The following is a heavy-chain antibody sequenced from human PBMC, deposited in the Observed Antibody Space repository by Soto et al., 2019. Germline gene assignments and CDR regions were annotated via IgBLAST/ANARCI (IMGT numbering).Heavy chain of an antibody. D-gene: IGHD6-13*01. Sequence: QVQLQESGPGLVKPSQTLSLTCTVSGGSISSGDYYWSWIRQPPGKGLEWIGYIHYSGSTYHNPSLKSRVTISVDTSKNQFSLKLTSVTAADMAVYYCGRAHRDLLQLVHYYYSMDVWGQGTTVTVSS. CDR3: GRAHRDLLQLVHYYYSMDV. CDR1: GGSISSGDYY. V-gene: IGHV4-30-4*01. J-gene: IGHJ6*02. CDR2: IHYSGST.